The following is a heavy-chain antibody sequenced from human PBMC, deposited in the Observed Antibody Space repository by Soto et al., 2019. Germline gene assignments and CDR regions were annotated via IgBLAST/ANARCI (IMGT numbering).Heavy chain of an antibody. J-gene: IGHJ3*02. CDR3: ARQTAANDASDI. CDR1: GGSISSSSYY. CDR2: IYYSGST. Sequence: TLSLTCTVSGGSISSSSYYWGWIRQPPGKGLEWIGSIYYSGSTYYNPSLKSRVTISVDTSKNQFSLKLSSVTAADTAVYYCARQTAANDASDIWGQGTMVTVSS. D-gene: IGHD6-25*01. V-gene: IGHV4-39*01.